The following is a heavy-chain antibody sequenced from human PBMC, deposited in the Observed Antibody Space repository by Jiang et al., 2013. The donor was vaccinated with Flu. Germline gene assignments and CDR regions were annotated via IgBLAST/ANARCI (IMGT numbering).Heavy chain of an antibody. Sequence: KPTQTLTLTCSFTGFSLSTTGMGVGWIRQPPGKAREWLALIYWNDDKRYNSSLQTRLTITKGTSKDQVVLTMTNVDPLDTATYFCVHRNLLAPADHSFDAWGQGALVTVSS. D-gene: IGHD2-2*01. CDR2: IYWNDDK. V-gene: IGHV2-5*01. J-gene: IGHJ5*02. CDR1: GFSLSTTGMG. CDR3: VHRNLLAPADHSFDA.